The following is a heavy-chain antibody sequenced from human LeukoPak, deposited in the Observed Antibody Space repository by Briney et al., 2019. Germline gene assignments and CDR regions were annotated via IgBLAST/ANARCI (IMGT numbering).Heavy chain of an antibody. J-gene: IGHJ4*02. V-gene: IGHV4-59*01. CDR1: GGSISSYY. D-gene: IGHD3-22*01. CDR2: IYYSGST. CDR3: ARGGEFYYYDSSGYYLD. Sequence: SSETLSLTCTVSGGSISSYYWSWIRQPPGKGLEWIGYIYYSGSTNYNPSLKSRVTISVDTSKNQFSLKLSSVTAADTAVYYCARGGEFYYYDSSGYYLDWGQGTLVTVSS.